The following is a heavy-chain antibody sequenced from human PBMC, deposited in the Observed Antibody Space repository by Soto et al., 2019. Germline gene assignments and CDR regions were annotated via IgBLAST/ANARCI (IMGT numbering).Heavy chain of an antibody. Sequence: GESLKISCKGSGYEFAKYWIGWVRQTPGNGLEWMGMIYPTDLHIRYSPSFQGQVTISADRSTSTAYLQWRSLKASDTAIYYCAIYSVAAADFDHWGQGALVTVSS. CDR2: IYPTDLHI. CDR1: GYEFAKYW. CDR3: AIYSVAAADFDH. J-gene: IGHJ4*02. V-gene: IGHV5-51*01. D-gene: IGHD6-13*01.